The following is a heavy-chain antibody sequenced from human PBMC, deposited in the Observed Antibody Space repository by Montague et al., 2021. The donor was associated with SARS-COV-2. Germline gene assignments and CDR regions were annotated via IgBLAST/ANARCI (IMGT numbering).Heavy chain of an antibody. D-gene: IGHD3-9*01. CDR1: GGSISSSSYY. V-gene: IGHV4-39*01. CDR2: TYYSGGT. J-gene: IGHJ3*02. Sequence: SETLSLTCTVSGGSISSSSYYWGWIRQPPGKGLEWIGSTYYSGGTYYNPSLKSRVTISADTSKNQFSLKLSSVTAADTAVYYCATYYDILPGYYIDAFDIWGQGTMVTVSS. CDR3: ATYYDILPGYYIDAFDI.